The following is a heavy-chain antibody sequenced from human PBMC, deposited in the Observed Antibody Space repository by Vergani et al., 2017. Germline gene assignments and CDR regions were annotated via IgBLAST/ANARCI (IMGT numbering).Heavy chain of an antibody. CDR2: IYPSGGT. D-gene: IGHD2-15*01. CDR1: AYTFTSYD. J-gene: IGHJ6*02. V-gene: IGHV1-46*03. CDR3: ARDGSGGSPFAMDV. Sequence: QVQLVQSGAELKKPGASVQVSCKASAYTFTSYDMHWVRQAPGQGLEWMGKIYPSGGTNYALNFQGRVTMTKDTSTSTVDMELSSLRSEDTAMYYCARDGSGGSPFAMDVWGQGTTVTVSS.